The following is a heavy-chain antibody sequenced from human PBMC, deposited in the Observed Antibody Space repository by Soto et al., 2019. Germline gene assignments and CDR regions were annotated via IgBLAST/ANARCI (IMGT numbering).Heavy chain of an antibody. CDR2: IWYDGRNK. CDR3: AIDLGELVPAATRDWFDP. V-gene: IGHV3-33*01. J-gene: IGHJ5*02. D-gene: IGHD2-2*01. Sequence: QVQLVESGGGVVQPGRSLRLSCAASGFTFSSYGMHWVRQAPGKGLEWVAVIWYDGRNKYYADSVKGRFTISRDNSKNTLYLQMNSLRAEDTAVYYCAIDLGELVPAATRDWFDPWGQGTLVTVSS. CDR1: GFTFSSYG.